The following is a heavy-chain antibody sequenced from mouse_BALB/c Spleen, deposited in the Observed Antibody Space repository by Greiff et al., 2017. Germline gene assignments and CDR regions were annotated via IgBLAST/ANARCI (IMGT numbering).Heavy chain of an antibody. CDR2: ISSGGST. J-gene: IGHJ4*01. V-gene: IGHV5-6-5*01. CDR3: ARTSIRDAMDY. Sequence: EVMLVESGGGLVKPGGSLKLSCAASGFTFSSYAMSWVRQTPEKRLEWVASISSGGSTYYPDSVKGRFTISRDNARNILYLQMSSLRSEDTAMYYCARTSIRDAMDYWGQGTSVTVSS. D-gene: IGHD2-10*02. CDR1: GFTFSSYA.